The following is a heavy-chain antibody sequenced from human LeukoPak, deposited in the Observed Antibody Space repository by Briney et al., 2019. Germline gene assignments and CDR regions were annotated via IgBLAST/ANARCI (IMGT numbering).Heavy chain of an antibody. CDR3: ARDRGYSTFDY. Sequence: PGGSLRLSCAASGFAFSGFSMHWVRQAPGKGLEWVSSILSRGTDIYYADSLRGRFIISRDNAKNSLYLQMNSLRVDDTAVYYCARDRGYSTFDYWGQGTLVTVSS. J-gene: IGHJ4*02. CDR2: ILSRGTDI. D-gene: IGHD4-23*01. V-gene: IGHV3-21*03. CDR1: GFAFSGFS.